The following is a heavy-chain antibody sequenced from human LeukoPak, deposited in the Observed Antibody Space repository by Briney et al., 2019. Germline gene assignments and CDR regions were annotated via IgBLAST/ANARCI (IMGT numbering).Heavy chain of an antibody. D-gene: IGHD2-15*01. CDR1: GFTFSSYS. Sequence: GGSLRLSCEASGFTFSSYSMNWVRQAPGKGLEWVSSISTSSTYIYYADSVKGRFTISRGGAKNSLYLQMNSLRAEDTAVYYCAKGVGYCSGGSCPPYAFDIWGQGTMVTVSS. V-gene: IGHV3-21*01. CDR3: AKGVGYCSGGSCPPYAFDI. J-gene: IGHJ3*02. CDR2: ISTSSTYI.